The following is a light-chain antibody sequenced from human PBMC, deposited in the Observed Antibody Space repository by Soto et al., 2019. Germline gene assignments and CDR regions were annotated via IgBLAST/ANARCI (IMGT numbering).Light chain of an antibody. CDR2: DVG. Sequence: QSALTQPRSVSGSPGQSVTISCSGSSSDVGSYNYVSWYQQHPGKAPKLMIYDVGRRPSGVPDRFSGSKSGNTASLAISGLQAEDEAEYYCCSYAGSYTLIFGGGTKLTVL. J-gene: IGLJ2*01. CDR3: CSYAGSYTLI. CDR1: SSDVGSYNY. V-gene: IGLV2-11*01.